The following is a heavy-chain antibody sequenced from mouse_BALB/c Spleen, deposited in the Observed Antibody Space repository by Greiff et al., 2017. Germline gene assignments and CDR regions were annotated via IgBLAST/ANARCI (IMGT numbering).Heavy chain of an antibody. CDR3: TRWPHYYGSSYDYYAMDY. Sequence: VHVKQSGTVLARPGASVKMSCKASGYTFTSYWMHWVKQRPGQGLEWIGAIYPGNSDTSYNQKFKGKAKLTAVTSTSTAYMELSSLTNEDSAVYYCTRWPHYYGSSYDYYAMDYWGQGTSVTVSS. V-gene: IGHV1-5*01. J-gene: IGHJ4*01. CDR1: GYTFTSYW. CDR2: IYPGNSDT. D-gene: IGHD1-1*01.